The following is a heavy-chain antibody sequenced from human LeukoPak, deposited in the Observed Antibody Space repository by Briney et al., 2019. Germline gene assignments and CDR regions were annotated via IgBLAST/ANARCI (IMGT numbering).Heavy chain of an antibody. CDR1: GFTFSTFA. CDR2: TSYDGSNK. Sequence: PGRSLRLSCVASGFTFSTFAMHWVRQAPGKGLEWVAVTSYDGSNKYYADSVKGRFTISRDNSKNTLYLQMNSLRAEDTAVYYCAKDLITARSTLDYWGQGTLVTVSS. J-gene: IGHJ4*02. D-gene: IGHD2-21*02. CDR3: AKDLITARSTLDY. V-gene: IGHV3-30-3*01.